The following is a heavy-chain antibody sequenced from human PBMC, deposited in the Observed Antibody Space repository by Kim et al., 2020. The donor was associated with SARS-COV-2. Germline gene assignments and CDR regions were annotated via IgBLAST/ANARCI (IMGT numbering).Heavy chain of an antibody. CDR1: GFTFSSYA. V-gene: IGHV3-30*04. J-gene: IGHJ4*02. CDR3: ARDSRYYDSSGYFSY. Sequence: GGSLRLSCAASGFTFSSYAMHWVRQAPGKGLEWVAVISYDGSNKYYADSVKGRFTISRDNSKNTLYLQMNSPRAEDTAVYYCARDSRYYDSSGYFSYWGQGTLVTVSS. D-gene: IGHD3-22*01. CDR2: ISYDGSNK.